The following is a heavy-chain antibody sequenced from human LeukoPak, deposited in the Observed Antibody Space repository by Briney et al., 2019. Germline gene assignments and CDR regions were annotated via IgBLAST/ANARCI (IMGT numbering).Heavy chain of an antibody. CDR1: GFTLFNYW. D-gene: IGHD4/OR15-4a*01. Sequence: GGSLRLSCAASGFTLFNYWMSWVRQAPGKGLEWVANINLDGSQKYYVDSLKGRFTISRDNAKNSLYLQMNSLRAEDTAVYYCARDVDYANPRHDYWGQGTLVTVSS. V-gene: IGHV3-7*01. CDR3: ARDVDYANPRHDY. J-gene: IGHJ4*02. CDR2: INLDGSQK.